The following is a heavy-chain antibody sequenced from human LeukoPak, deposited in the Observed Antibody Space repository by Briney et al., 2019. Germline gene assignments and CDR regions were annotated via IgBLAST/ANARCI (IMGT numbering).Heavy chain of an antibody. J-gene: IGHJ4*02. V-gene: IGHV3-7*01. CDR3: ARRGGSSSRRSPIDY. CDR2: IKQDGSQR. D-gene: IGHD6-6*01. CDR1: GFTFGDYW. Sequence: GGSLRLSCTASGFTFGDYWMTWVRQAPGKGPEWVANIKQDGSQRYYVDSVRGRFTISRDNAKNSLFLQMNGLRAEDTAVYYCARRGGSSSRRSPIDYWGQGTLVTVSS.